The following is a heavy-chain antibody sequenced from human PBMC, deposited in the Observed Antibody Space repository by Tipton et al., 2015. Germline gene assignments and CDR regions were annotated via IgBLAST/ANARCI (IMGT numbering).Heavy chain of an antibody. CDR2: MSYDGSNK. CDR1: GFTFSSYD. D-gene: IGHD2-15*01. Sequence: SLRLSCAASGFTFSSYDIHWVRQAPGKGLEWVAVMSYDGSNKYYADSVKGRFTISRDNYKNTLYLQMKSLRAEDTAVYYCAKDPGILYVVTQATWFDPWGQGTLVTVSS. CDR3: AKDPGILYVVTQATWFDP. J-gene: IGHJ5*02. V-gene: IGHV3-30*18.